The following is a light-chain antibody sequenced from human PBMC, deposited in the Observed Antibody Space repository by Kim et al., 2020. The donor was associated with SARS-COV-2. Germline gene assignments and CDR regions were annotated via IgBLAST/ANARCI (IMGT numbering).Light chain of an antibody. V-gene: IGKV3-11*01. Sequence: SLSPGERATRSCRASQSVSAYLAWYQQKPGQAPRLLIYDASNRATGIPARFSGSGSGTDFTLTISSLEPEDFALYYCHQRSNWPLTFGGGTKLEI. CDR2: DAS. CDR1: QSVSAY. J-gene: IGKJ4*01. CDR3: HQRSNWPLT.